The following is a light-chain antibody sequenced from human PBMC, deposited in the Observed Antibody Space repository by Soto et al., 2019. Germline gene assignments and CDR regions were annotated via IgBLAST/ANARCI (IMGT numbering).Light chain of an antibody. V-gene: IGKV3-20*01. J-gene: IGKJ1*01. CDR3: QQYGSSSWT. CDR1: QSVSSSY. CDR2: GAS. Sequence: EIVLTQSPGTLSLSPGERATLSCRASQSVSSSYFAWYQQRFGQAPRLLIYGASSRATGIPDRFSGSGSGTYFTLTISRLAPEECEVYYCQQYGSSSWTFGQGTQVEIK.